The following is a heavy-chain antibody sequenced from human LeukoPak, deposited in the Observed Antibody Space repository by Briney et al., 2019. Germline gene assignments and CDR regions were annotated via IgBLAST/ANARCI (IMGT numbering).Heavy chain of an antibody. CDR3: AREAIDGIDY. CDR1: GGSISSYY. J-gene: IGHJ4*02. Sequence: SGTLSLTCTVSGGSISSYYWSWIRQPPGKGLEWIGYIYYSGSTNYNPSLKSRVTISVDTSKNQFSLKLSSVTAADTAVYYCAREAIDGIDYWGQGTLVTVSS. V-gene: IGHV4-59*01. CDR2: IYYSGST.